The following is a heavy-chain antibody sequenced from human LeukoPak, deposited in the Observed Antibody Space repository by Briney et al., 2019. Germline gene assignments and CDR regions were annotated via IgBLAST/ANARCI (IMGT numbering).Heavy chain of an antibody. Sequence: SETLSLTCAVYGGSFSGYYWSWIRQPPGKGLEWIGEINHSGSTNYNPSLKSRVTISVDTSKNQFSLKLSSVTAADTAVYYCARRGKKGGTMVRGATNWFDPWGQGTLVTVSS. J-gene: IGHJ5*02. CDR2: INHSGST. D-gene: IGHD3-10*01. CDR3: ARRGKKGGTMVRGATNWFDP. CDR1: GGSFSGYY. V-gene: IGHV4-34*01.